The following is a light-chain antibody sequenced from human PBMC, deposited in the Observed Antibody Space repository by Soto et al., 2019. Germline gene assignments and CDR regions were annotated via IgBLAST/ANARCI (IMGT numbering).Light chain of an antibody. V-gene: IGKV1-5*01. J-gene: IGKJ5*01. CDR1: QNIRNL. CDR3: QQYYTYST. CDR2: DAS. Sequence: DSQRTQSPSTLSAAVGDSVTLTCRASQNIRNLLAWYQQKPGKAPKPLIFDASTLKTGVPSRFGGSGSGAEFNFTITGLQPDDFATYFCQQYYTYSTFGQGTRLEIK.